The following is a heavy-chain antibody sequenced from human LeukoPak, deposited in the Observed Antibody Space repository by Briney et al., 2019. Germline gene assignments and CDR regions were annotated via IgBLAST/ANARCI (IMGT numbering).Heavy chain of an antibody. CDR3: AKDSRRPYYYDSSGYGGFDY. V-gene: IGHV3-23*01. Sequence: TGGSLRLACSASGFTFSSYSMNWVRQAPGKGLEWVSAISGSGGSTYYADYLKGRFTIPRDNSKNKLYLQMNSLRAEDTAVYYCAKDSRRPYYYDSSGYGGFDYWGQGTLVTVSS. CDR2: ISGSGGST. D-gene: IGHD3-22*01. CDR1: GFTFSSYS. J-gene: IGHJ4*02.